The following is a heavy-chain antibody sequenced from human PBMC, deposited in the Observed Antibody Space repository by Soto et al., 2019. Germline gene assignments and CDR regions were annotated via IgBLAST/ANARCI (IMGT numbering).Heavy chain of an antibody. J-gene: IGHJ4*02. CDR3: AREDILGVRSFDY. V-gene: IGHV3-48*02. D-gene: IGHD3-9*01. CDR1: GFTFSGYS. Sequence: GGPLRLSYAASGFTFSGYSVNWFRQTPGKGLEWVSYISSGSKTIYYAESVKGRFTVSRDNARNSQYLQMNSLRDEDTAVYYCAREDILGVRSFDYWGQGTLVTVSS. CDR2: ISSGSKTI.